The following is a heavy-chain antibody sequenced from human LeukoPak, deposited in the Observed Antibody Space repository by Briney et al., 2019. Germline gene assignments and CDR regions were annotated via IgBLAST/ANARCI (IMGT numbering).Heavy chain of an antibody. J-gene: IGHJ6*03. D-gene: IGHD3-9*01. V-gene: IGHV1-8*03. CDR2: MNPNSGIT. CDR3: ARDRDDILTGYYGHYYYYMDV. CDR1: GYTFTSYD. Sequence: ASVKVSCKASGYTFTSYDINWVRQATGQGLEWMGWMNPNSGITGYAQKFQGRVTISRNTSISTAYMELSSLRSEDTAVYYCARDRDDILTGYYGHYYYYMDVWGKGTTVTVSS.